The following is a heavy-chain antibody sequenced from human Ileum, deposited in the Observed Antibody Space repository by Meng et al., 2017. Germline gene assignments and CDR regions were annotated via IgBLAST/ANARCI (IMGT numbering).Heavy chain of an antibody. J-gene: IGHJ4*02. CDR1: GFTFGSYA. V-gene: IGHV3-30*15. Sequence: GLGGVAGGGGVQSGGSLRLSCAASGFTFGSYAMPWVRQAPGKGLEWVAGISYDGSHKFYADSVKGRFAISRDNSENTLFLQMSGLRADDTALYYCTRDYNDGSGRFDIWGQGTLVTVSS. D-gene: IGHD3-22*01. CDR2: ISYDGSHK. CDR3: TRDYNDGSGRFDI.